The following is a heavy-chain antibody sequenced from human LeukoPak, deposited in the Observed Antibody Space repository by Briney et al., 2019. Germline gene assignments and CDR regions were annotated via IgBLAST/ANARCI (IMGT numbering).Heavy chain of an antibody. D-gene: IGHD3-10*01. V-gene: IGHV3-74*01. J-gene: IGHJ4*02. CDR3: TRDPSALDY. Sequence: GGSLRLSCAASGFTFSNFWMHWVRQAPGKGLVWVALIYGDGSSTRYADSVKGRFTISRDNAKNTVYLQMNSLRAEDTAVYYCTRDPSALDYWGPGTLVTVSS. CDR1: GFTFSNFW. CDR2: IYGDGSST.